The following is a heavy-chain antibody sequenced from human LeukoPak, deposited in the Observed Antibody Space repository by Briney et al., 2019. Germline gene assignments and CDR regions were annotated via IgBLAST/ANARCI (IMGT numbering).Heavy chain of an antibody. Sequence: PGGSLGLSCAASGFTFTSHWMHWVRQAPGKGLVWVSRISGDGSNTAYAESVKGRFTVSRDNAKDTLYLQMSTLRAEDTAVYYCARDNSPGWFGPWGQGTLVAVSS. CDR2: ISGDGSNT. V-gene: IGHV3-74*01. CDR3: ARDNSPGWFGP. D-gene: IGHD4-11*01. CDR1: GFTFTSHW. J-gene: IGHJ5*02.